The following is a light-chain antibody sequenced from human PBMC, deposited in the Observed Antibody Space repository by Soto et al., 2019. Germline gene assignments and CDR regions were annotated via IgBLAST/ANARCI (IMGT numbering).Light chain of an antibody. J-gene: IGLJ3*02. Sequence: QPVLTQSPSASASLGASVRLTCTLSSGHSHYAIAWHQQQPEKGPRFLMKVNSDGSHTKGAGIPDRFSASSSGAERYLTISSLQPEDEADYYCQTWGSGLWVFGGGTKVTVL. CDR1: SGHSHYA. CDR3: QTWGSGLWV. CDR2: VNSDGSH. V-gene: IGLV4-69*01.